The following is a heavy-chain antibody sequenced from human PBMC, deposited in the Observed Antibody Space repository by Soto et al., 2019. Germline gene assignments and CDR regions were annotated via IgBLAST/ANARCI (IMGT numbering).Heavy chain of an antibody. Sequence: ASVKVSCKASGYTFTGYYMHWVRQAPGQGLEWMGWISTYNANTNYAQKFQGRVTMTTDTSTSTAYMELRSLTSDDTAVYYCAREGYCSGGRCALYYHDFFGMDVCGPVTTVTVYS. D-gene: IGHD2-15*01. CDR2: ISTYNANT. CDR3: AREGYCSGGRCALYYHDFFGMDV. J-gene: IGHJ6*02. CDR1: GYTFTGYY. V-gene: IGHV1-18*04.